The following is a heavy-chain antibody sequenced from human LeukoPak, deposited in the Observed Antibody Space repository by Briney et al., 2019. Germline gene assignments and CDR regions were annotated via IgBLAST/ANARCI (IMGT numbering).Heavy chain of an antibody. Sequence: PGGSLRLSCAASGFTFSSYGMNWVRQAPGKGLEWVATIKQDGSEKQYVDSVKGRFAISRDNAKKSLYLQINTLRAEDTAVYYCVRGPHIAATSYWGQGTLVTVSS. CDR3: VRGPHIAATSY. CDR1: GFTFSSYG. V-gene: IGHV3-7*03. CDR2: IKQDGSEK. J-gene: IGHJ4*02. D-gene: IGHD6-25*01.